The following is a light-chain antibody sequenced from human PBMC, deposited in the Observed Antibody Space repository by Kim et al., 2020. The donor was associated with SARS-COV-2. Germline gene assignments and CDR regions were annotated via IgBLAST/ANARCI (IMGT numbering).Light chain of an antibody. CDR3: QVWDTSSDHWV. CDR2: YDS. V-gene: IGLV3-21*04. CDR1: DIGSKS. J-gene: IGLJ3*02. Sequence: ATGKTARTTCGGNDIGSKSVHWYQQKPGQAPLLVIYYDSDRPSGIPERFSGSNSGNTATLTISRVEAGDEADYYCQVWDTSSDHWVFGGGTQLTVL.